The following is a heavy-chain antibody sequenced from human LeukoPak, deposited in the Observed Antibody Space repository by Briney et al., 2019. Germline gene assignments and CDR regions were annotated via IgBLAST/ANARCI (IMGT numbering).Heavy chain of an antibody. D-gene: IGHD6-6*01. CDR3: ARGKQLVNNWFDP. CDR2: IYHSGST. CDR1: GGSISSSSYY. V-gene: IGHV4-39*07. J-gene: IGHJ5*02. Sequence: SETLSLTCTVSGGSISSSSYYWDWIRQPPGKGLEWIGSIYHSGSTYYNPSLKSRVTISVDTSKNQFSLKLSSVTAADTAVYYCARGKQLVNNWFDPWGQGTLVTVSS.